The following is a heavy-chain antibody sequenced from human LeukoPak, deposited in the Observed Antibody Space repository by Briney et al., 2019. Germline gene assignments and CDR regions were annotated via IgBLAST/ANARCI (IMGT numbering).Heavy chain of an antibody. CDR1: GYTFTSYY. CDR3: ARDGAGQQLAVYYYYMDV. V-gene: IGHV1-46*01. D-gene: IGHD6-13*01. Sequence: GASVKVSCKASGYTFTSYYMHWVRQAPGQGLEWMGIINPSGGSTSYAQKFQGRVTMTRDMSTSTVYMELSSLRSEDTAVYYCARDGAGQQLAVYYYYMDVWGKGTTVTISS. CDR2: INPSGGST. J-gene: IGHJ6*03.